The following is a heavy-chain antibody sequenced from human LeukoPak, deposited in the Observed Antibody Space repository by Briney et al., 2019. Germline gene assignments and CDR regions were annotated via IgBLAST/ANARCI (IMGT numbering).Heavy chain of an antibody. V-gene: IGHV3-21*01. D-gene: IGHD6-19*01. CDR2: ISSSSRDI. CDR3: ARDHGSGWHDFDY. J-gene: IGHJ4*02. CDR1: GFTVSSSY. Sequence: VESLRLSCAASGFTVSSSYMNWVHQAPGKGLEWVSSISSSSRDIHYADSVKGRFSISRDNTKNSLYLQMNSLRGEDKAVYYCARDHGSGWHDFDYWGQGTLVTVSS.